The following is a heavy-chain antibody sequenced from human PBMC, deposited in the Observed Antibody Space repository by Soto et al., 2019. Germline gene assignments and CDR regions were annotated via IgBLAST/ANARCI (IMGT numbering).Heavy chain of an antibody. J-gene: IGHJ4*02. V-gene: IGHV3-23*01. D-gene: IGHD3-9*01. Sequence: GGSLRLSCAASGFTFSSYAMSWVRQAPGKGLEWVSAISGSGGSTYYADSVKGRFTISRDNSKNTLYLQMNSLRAEDTAVYYCAKYFEDLEAGAGPGVDYWGQGTLVTVSS. CDR2: ISGSGGST. CDR3: AKYFEDLEAGAGPGVDY. CDR1: GFTFSSYA.